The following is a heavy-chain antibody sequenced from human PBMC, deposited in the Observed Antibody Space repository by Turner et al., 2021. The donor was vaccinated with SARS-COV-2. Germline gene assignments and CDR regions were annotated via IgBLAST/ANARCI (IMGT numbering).Heavy chain of an antibody. Sequence: QVQLVEYGGGAVQPGRCLRLSCAASGFTFSSYAMHWVRQAPGKGLEWVAVISYDGSNKYYADSVKGRFTISRDNSKNTLYLQMNSLRAEDTAVYYCARGFSGNYYYFDYWGQGTLVTVSS. CDR2: ISYDGSNK. CDR1: GFTFSSYA. D-gene: IGHD1-26*01. CDR3: ARGFSGNYYYFDY. J-gene: IGHJ4*02. V-gene: IGHV3-30-3*01.